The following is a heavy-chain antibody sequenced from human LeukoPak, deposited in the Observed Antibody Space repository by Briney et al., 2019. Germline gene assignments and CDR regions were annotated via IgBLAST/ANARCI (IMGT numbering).Heavy chain of an antibody. CDR3: ARGMTTVTTWFDP. J-gene: IGHJ5*02. CDR2: IKQDGNEK. CDR1: GFTFSSYW. V-gene: IGHV3-7*01. Sequence: SGGSLRLSCAASGFTFSSYWMSWVRQAPGKGPEWVANIKQDGNEKYYVDSVKGRFTISRDNTKNSLYLQMNSLRAEDTAVYYCARGMTTVTTWFDPWGQGTLVTVSS. D-gene: IGHD4-17*01.